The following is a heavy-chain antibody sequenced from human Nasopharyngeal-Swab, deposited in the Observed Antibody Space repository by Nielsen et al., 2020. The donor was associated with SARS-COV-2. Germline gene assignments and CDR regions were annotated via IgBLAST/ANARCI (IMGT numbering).Heavy chain of an antibody. CDR3: ASFEYSSSSGLDYYYYYGTDV. J-gene: IGHJ6*02. Sequence: ASVKVSCKASGCTFTSYAMHWVRQAPGQRLEWMGWINAGNGNTKYSQKFQGRVTITRDTSASTAYMELSSLRSEDTAVYYCASFEYSSSSGLDYYYYYGTDVWGQGTTVTVSS. D-gene: IGHD6-6*01. V-gene: IGHV1-3*01. CDR2: INAGNGNT. CDR1: GCTFTSYA.